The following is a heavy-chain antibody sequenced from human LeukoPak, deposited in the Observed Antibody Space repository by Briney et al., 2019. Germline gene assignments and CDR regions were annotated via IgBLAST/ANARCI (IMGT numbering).Heavy chain of an antibody. D-gene: IGHD6-25*01. V-gene: IGHV4-59*08. CDR2: IYYSGST. CDR1: GGSISSYR. CDR3: ARRPASYGMDV. J-gene: IGHJ6*02. Sequence: PSETLSLTCTVSGGSISSYRWSWIRQPPGKGLEWIGYIYYSGSTNYNPSLKSRVIISVDTSKNQFSLKLSSVTAADTAVYYCARRPASYGMDVWGQGTTVTVSS.